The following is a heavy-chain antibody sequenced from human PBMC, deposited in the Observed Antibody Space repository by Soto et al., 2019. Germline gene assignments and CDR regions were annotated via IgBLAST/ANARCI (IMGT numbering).Heavy chain of an antibody. J-gene: IGHJ4*02. D-gene: IGHD3-10*01. V-gene: IGHV3-30*18. CDR2: ISGDGVHK. CDR1: GVTSGRYA. CDR3: AKDQRLGYYGSGSDY. Sequence: VESGGGVVKPGTSLRLSCVFSGVTSGRYAMHWVRQAPGKGLEWVAVISGDGVHKYYSQSARGRFTISRDNSKNTLYLQLLSLTLEDTAVYYCAKDQRLGYYGSGSDYWGPGTLVTVSS.